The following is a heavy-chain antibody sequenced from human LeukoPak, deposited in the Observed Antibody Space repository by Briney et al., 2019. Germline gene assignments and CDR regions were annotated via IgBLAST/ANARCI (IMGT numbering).Heavy chain of an antibody. CDR3: AKDSYYIPQY. J-gene: IGHJ4*02. D-gene: IGHD2/OR15-2a*01. CDR2: ISWNSGSI. CDR1: GFTFDDYA. V-gene: IGHV3-9*01. Sequence: GGSLRLSCAASGFTFDDYAMHWVRQAPGKGLEWVSGISWNSGSIGYADSVKGRFTISRDNSKNTLYLQMNSLRAEDTAVYYCAKDSYYIPQYWGQGTLVTVSS.